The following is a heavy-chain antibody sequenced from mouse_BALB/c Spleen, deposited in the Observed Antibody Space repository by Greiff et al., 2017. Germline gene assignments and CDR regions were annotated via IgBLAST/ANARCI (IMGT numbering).Heavy chain of an antibody. CDR3: ARYDYYGSNMDY. D-gene: IGHD1-1*01. CDR2: INPYNDGT. CDR1: GYTFTSYV. Sequence: EVQRVESGPELVKPGASVKMSCKASGYTFTSYVMHWVKQKPGQGLEWIGYINPYNDGTKYNEKFKGKATLTSDKSSSTAYMELSSLTSEDSAVYYCARYDYYGSNMDYWGQGTSVTVSS. J-gene: IGHJ4*01. V-gene: IGHV1-14*01.